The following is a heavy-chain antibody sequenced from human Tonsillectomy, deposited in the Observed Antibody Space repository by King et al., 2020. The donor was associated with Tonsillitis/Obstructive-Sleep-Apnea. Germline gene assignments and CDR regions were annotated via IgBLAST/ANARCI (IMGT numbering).Heavy chain of an antibody. CDR3: AREYFYHSSGYYDY. D-gene: IGHD3-22*01. CDR2: VNHRGST. Sequence: VQLQQWGAGLLKPSETLSLSCAVYGESFSGYFWSWIRQPPGKGLEWIGEVNHRGSTNYNPSLKSRVTISSDTSKKQFSLKLSSVTAADTAVYYCAREYFYHSSGYYDYWGQGTLVTVSS. CDR1: GESFSGYF. V-gene: IGHV4-34*01. J-gene: IGHJ4*02.